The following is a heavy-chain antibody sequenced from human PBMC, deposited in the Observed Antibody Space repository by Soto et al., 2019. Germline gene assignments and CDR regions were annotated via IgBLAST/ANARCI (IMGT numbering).Heavy chain of an antibody. J-gene: IGHJ6*02. V-gene: IGHV4-31*03. CDR2: IYYSGST. CDR1: GGSISSGGYY. Sequence: QVQLQESGPGLVKPSQTLSLTCTVSGGSISSGGYYWSWIRQHPGKGLEWIGYIYYSGSTYYNPSLKSRVTISVDTSKNQFSLKLSSVTAADTAVYYCARATLSYYYCGMDVWGQGTTVTVSS. CDR3: ARATLSYYYCGMDV. D-gene: IGHD3-16*01.